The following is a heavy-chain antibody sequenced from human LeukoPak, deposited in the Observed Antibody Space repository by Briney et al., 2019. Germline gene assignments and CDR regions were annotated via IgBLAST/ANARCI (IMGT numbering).Heavy chain of an antibody. V-gene: IGHV1-69*06. D-gene: IGHD5-24*01. J-gene: IGHJ1*01. CDR1: GGTFSSYA. CDR3: ARRPVEMATIEPKYFQH. CDR2: IIPIFGTA. Sequence: SVKVSCKASGGTFSSYAISWVRQAPGQGLEWMGGIIPIFGTANYAQKFQGRVTITADKSTSTAYMELSSLRSEDTAVYYCARRPVEMATIEPKYFQHWGQGTLVTVSS.